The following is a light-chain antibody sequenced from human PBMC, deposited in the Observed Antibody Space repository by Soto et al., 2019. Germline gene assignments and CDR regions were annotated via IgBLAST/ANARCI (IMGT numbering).Light chain of an antibody. Sequence: DIQMTQSPSTLSASVGDRVTITCRASQSISDWLAWYQQKVGKPPKLLIYKASSLEGRVPSRFSGSGSGTEFTLTISSLQPDDFATYYCQRYDNFPYTFGQGTKLEIK. CDR2: KAS. CDR3: QRYDNFPYT. V-gene: IGKV1-5*03. J-gene: IGKJ2*01. CDR1: QSISDW.